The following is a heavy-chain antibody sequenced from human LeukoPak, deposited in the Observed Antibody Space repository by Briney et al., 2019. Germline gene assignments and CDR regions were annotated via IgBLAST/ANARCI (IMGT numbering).Heavy chain of an antibody. V-gene: IGHV4-34*01. CDR2: INHSGST. CDR3: ARARPYYYDSSGYYYVPFFDY. Sequence: SETLSLTRAVYGGSFSGYYWSWIRQPPGKGLEWIGEINHSGSTNYNPSLKSRVTISVDTSKNQFSLKLSSVTAADTAVYYCARARPYYYDSSGYYYVPFFDYWGQGTLVTVSS. CDR1: GGSFSGYY. D-gene: IGHD3-22*01. J-gene: IGHJ4*02.